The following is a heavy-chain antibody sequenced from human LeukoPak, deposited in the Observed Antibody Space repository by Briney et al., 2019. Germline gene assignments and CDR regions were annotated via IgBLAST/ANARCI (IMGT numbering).Heavy chain of an antibody. CDR1: GGSINDYY. D-gene: IGHD4-17*01. J-gene: IGHJ5*02. CDR2: ISNSGTT. V-gene: IGHV4-59*01. Sequence: SETLSLTCTVSGGSINDYYWTWIRHAPGEGLQWMGDISNSGTTDYSPSLKRRVTMSVATSNNEFSLTLTSVTAADTAMYYCARVVRGAVTSNCFDPWGQGTLVTVSS. CDR3: ARVVRGAVTSNCFDP.